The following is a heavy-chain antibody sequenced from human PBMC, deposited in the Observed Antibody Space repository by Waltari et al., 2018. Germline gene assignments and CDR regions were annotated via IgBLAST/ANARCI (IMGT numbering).Heavy chain of an antibody. CDR1: GYSISSGYY. CDR2: IYHSGST. V-gene: IGHV4-38-2*01. Sequence: QVQLQESGPGLVKPSETLSLTCDVSGYSISSGYYWGWIRQPPGKGLEWIGSIYHSGSTHQTPSLKSRLTISLDTSKNQFSLKLSSVTAADTAVFYCARHPEQLVGYWYFDLWGRGTLVTVSS. J-gene: IGHJ2*01. CDR3: ARHPEQLVGYWYFDL. D-gene: IGHD6-6*01.